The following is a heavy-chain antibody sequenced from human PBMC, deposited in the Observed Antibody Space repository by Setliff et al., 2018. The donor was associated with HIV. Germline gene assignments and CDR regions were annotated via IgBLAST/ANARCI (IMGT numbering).Heavy chain of an antibody. CDR3: ARGSYYDYVWGNYRYTGFDY. D-gene: IGHD3-16*02. CDR2: VTHSGRT. CDR1: GGSFSGYY. Sequence: PSETLSLTCAVYGGSFSGYYWSWIRQPPGKGLEWIGEVTHSGRTNYNPSLESRVTTSVDTSKTQFSLKLNSVTAAETAVYYCARGSYYDYVWGNYRYTGFDYWGQGTLVTVSS. J-gene: IGHJ4*02. V-gene: IGHV4-34*01.